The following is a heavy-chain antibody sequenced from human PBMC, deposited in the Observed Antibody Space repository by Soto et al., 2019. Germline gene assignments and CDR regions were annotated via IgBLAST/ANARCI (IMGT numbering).Heavy chain of an antibody. CDR3: ARHYTVATIDRHYYYYMDV. Sequence: SETLSLTCTVSGGSISSSSYYWGWIRQPPGKGLEWIGSIYYSGSTYYNPSLKSRVTISVDTSKNQFSLKLSSVTAADTAVYYCARHYTVATIDRHYYYYMDVWGKGTXVTVFS. V-gene: IGHV4-39*01. CDR1: GGSISSSSYY. D-gene: IGHD5-12*01. CDR2: IYYSGST. J-gene: IGHJ6*03.